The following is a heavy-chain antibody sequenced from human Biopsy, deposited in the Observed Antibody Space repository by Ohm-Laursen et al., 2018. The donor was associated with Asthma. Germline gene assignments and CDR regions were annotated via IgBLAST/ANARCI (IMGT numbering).Heavy chain of an antibody. CDR3: AKRRGYSDLTDFDH. CDR2: VSYDGGVA. CDR1: GFVFRSHA. J-gene: IGHJ4*02. V-gene: IGHV3-30*18. Sequence: SLRLSCAASGFVFRSHAMLWVRQAPGKGLEWVAVVSYDGGVAHYADSMKGRFTISRDNAKSTLYLQMNRLRTDDTAVYYCAKRRGYSDLTDFDHWGQGTLVTVSS. D-gene: IGHD3-3*01.